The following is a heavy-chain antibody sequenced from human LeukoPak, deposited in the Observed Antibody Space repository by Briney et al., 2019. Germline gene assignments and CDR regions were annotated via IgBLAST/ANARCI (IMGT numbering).Heavy chain of an antibody. Sequence: AGSLRLSCAASGFTFSSYSMNWVRQAPGKELKWVSSISSSSSYIYYADSVKGRFTISRDNAKNSLYLQMNSLRAEDTAVYYCARASYSSPGAFDIWGQGTMVTVSS. CDR3: ARASYSSPGAFDI. J-gene: IGHJ3*02. D-gene: IGHD6-13*01. V-gene: IGHV3-21*01. CDR2: ISSSSSYI. CDR1: GFTFSSYS.